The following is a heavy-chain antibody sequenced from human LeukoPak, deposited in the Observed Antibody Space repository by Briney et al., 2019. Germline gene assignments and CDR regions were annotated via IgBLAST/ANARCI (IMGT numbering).Heavy chain of an antibody. V-gene: IGHV3-7*01. CDR3: ARLYCSTISCLCFDY. D-gene: IGHD2-2*01. Sequence: GGSLRLSCAASGFTFSSYWMRWGRQPPGKGLEWVANIKQDGSEKYSVDSEKGRFTISRDNAKNSLYLQINSLRGEDTAVYYCARLYCSTISCLCFDYWGQGTLVTVSS. CDR2: IKQDGSEK. CDR1: GFTFSSYW. J-gene: IGHJ4*02.